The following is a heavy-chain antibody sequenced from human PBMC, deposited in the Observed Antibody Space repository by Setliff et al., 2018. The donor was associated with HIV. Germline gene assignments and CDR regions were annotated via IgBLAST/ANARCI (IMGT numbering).Heavy chain of an antibody. V-gene: IGHV1-46*01. CDR3: AREAHGGNPWGDY. D-gene: IGHD2-15*01. J-gene: IGHJ4*02. CDR2: IYPSGGNA. CDR1: GYTFTDYY. Sequence: VKVSCKASGYTFTDYYVHWVRQAPGQGLEWMGVIYPSGGNANYAQKFQGRVTMTRDTSTSTVYMEVNSLRSEDTAVYYCAREAHGGNPWGDYWGQGTLVTVSS.